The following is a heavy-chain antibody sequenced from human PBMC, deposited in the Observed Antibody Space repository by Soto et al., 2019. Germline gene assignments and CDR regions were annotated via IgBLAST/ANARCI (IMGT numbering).Heavy chain of an antibody. CDR1: GGSFSGYY. D-gene: IGHD3-10*01. CDR2: INHSGST. CDR3: ARSRSRPFTLTYYYGSGSQDV. V-gene: IGHV4-34*01. J-gene: IGHJ6*02. Sequence: QVQLQQWGAGLLKPSETLSLTCAVYGGSFSGYYWSWIRQPPGKGLEWMGEINHSGSTNYNPSLKSRVTISVDTSKNQFSLKLSSVTAADTAVYYCARSRSRPFTLTYYYGSGSQDVWGQGTTVTVSS.